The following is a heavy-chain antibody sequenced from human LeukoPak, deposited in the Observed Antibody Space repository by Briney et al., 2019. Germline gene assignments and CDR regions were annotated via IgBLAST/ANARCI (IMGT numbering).Heavy chain of an antibody. CDR1: GGSISSNNYY. CDR2: IYYSGST. CDR3: ARRPWTSSWYFDY. Sequence: SETLSLTCTVSGGSISSNNYYWGWIRQPPGQGLEWIGSIYYSGSTYYNPSLKSRVTISVDTSKNQFSLKLSSVTAADTAVYYCARRPWTSSWYFDYWGQGTLVTVSS. J-gene: IGHJ4*02. V-gene: IGHV4-39*01. D-gene: IGHD6-13*01.